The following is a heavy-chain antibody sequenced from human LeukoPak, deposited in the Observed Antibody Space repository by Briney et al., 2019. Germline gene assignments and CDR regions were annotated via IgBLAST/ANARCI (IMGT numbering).Heavy chain of an antibody. V-gene: IGHV4-4*07. D-gene: IGHD3-10*01. CDR3: ARGTAMVRGVILNYFDY. J-gene: IGHJ4*02. Sequence: SETLSLTCTVSGGSISSYYWSWIRQPAGKGLEWIGRIYTSGSTNYNPSLKSRATISVDTSKNQFSLKLSSVTAADTAVYYCARGTAMVRGVILNYFDYWGQGTLVTVSS. CDR2: IYTSGST. CDR1: GGSISSYY.